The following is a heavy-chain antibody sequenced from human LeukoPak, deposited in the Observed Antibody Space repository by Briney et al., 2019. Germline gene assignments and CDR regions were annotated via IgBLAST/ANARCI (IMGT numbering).Heavy chain of an antibody. CDR3: ARVETRERYFDL. D-gene: IGHD5-24*01. V-gene: IGHV3-48*03. J-gene: IGHJ2*01. CDR2: ISRSGSTI. CDR1: GFTFSSYE. Sequence: RGSLRLSCAASGFTFSSYEMNWVRQAPGKGLDWVSYISRSGSTIYFPDSVKGRFTISRDNAKNSLYLQMNSLRAEDTAVYYCARVETRERYFDLWGRGTLVTVSS.